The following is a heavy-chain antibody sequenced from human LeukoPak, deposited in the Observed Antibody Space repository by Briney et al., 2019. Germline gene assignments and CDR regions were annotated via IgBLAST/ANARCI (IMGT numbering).Heavy chain of an antibody. CDR3: ATSYDILIGYFGS. CDR2: IKRDGSEK. D-gene: IGHD3-9*01. V-gene: IGHV3-7*01. CDR1: GFTFSSYW. J-gene: IGHJ4*02. Sequence: PGGSLRLSCAASGFTFSSYWMTWVRQAPGKGLEWVANIKRDGSEKNHLDSRFIISRDNGKNSLYLQMDSLRAEDTAVYYCATSYDILIGYFGSWGQGTLVTVSS.